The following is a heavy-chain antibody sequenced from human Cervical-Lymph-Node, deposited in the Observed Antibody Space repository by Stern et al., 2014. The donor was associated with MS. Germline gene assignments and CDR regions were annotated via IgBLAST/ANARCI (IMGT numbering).Heavy chain of an antibody. CDR2: ISYDGGTE. V-gene: IGHV3-30*18. CDR3: AKGRTVAGKGVGAFDV. CDR1: GFTFSNFG. D-gene: IGHD6-19*01. J-gene: IGHJ3*01. Sequence: QMQLVQSGGGVVQPGRSLRLSCAASGFTFSNFGMHWVRQAPGKGPELVKLISYDGGTEYYADFVKGRFTISRDDSKNKVYLQLDSLRPEDTAVYYCAKGRTVAGKGVGAFDVWGQGTLVTVSS.